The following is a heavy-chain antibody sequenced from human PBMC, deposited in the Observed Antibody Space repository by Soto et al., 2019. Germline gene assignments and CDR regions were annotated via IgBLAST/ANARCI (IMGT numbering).Heavy chain of an antibody. J-gene: IGHJ6*03. CDR1: GGSISSSSHY. CDR2: IYYSGNV. Sequence: QLQLQKSGPGLVKPSETLSLTCTVPGGSISSSSHYWGWLRQPPGKGLECIGSIYYSGNVYYNPSLRKRVIIPVDTSKRQFSLRLGSVPAADTAVYYCARLTESSSWYKAHYLCYIDVWGEETTVTVSS. V-gene: IGHV4-39*01. CDR3: ARLTESSSWYKAHYLCYIDV. D-gene: IGHD6-13*01.